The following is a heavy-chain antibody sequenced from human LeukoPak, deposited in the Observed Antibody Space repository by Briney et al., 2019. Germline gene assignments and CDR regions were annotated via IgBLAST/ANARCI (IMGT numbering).Heavy chain of an antibody. D-gene: IGHD3-10*01. V-gene: IGHV3-30*02. CDR3: AKDRYYGSGSYSNLFGY. J-gene: IGHJ4*02. CDR1: GFTFSSYG. CDR2: IRYDGSNK. Sequence: PGGSLRLSCAESGFTFSSYGMHWVRQAPGKGLEWVAFIRYDGSNKYYADSVKGRFTISRDNSKNTLYLQMNSLRAEDTAVYYCAKDRYYGSGSYSNLFGYWGQGTLVTVSS.